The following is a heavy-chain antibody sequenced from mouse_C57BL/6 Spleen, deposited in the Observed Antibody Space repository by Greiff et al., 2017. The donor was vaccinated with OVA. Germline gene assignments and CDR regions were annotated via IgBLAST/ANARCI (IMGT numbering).Heavy chain of an antibody. CDR2: IWSGGGT. Sequence: QVQLKESGPGLVAPSQSLSITCTVSGFSLTSYAISWVRQPPGKGLEWLGVIWSGGGTNYNSALKSRLSISKDNSKSQVFLKMNSLQTDDTARYYCAIDDYDGLYAMDYWGQGTSVTVSS. CDR1: GFSLTSYA. J-gene: IGHJ4*01. D-gene: IGHD2-4*01. CDR3: AIDDYDGLYAMDY. V-gene: IGHV2-9-1*01.